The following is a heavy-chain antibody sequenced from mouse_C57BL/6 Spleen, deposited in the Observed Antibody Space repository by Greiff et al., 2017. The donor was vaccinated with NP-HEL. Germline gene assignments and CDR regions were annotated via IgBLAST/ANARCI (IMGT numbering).Heavy chain of an antibody. Sequence: EVQLQQSGPELVKPGASVKISCKASGYTFTDYYMNWVKQSHGKSLEWIGDINPNNGGTSYIQKFKGKATLTVDKSSSTAYMELRSLTSEDSAVYYCARKGDYGSSYNFDYWGQGTTLTVSS. CDR1: GYTFTDYY. D-gene: IGHD1-1*01. J-gene: IGHJ2*01. CDR3: ARKGDYGSSYNFDY. CDR2: INPNNGGT. V-gene: IGHV1-26*01.